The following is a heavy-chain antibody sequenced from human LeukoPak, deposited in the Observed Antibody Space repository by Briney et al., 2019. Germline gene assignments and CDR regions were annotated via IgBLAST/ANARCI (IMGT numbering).Heavy chain of an antibody. Sequence: ASVKVSCKASGYTFTTDYIHWVRQAPGQGLEWMGIINPSGGSTNYAQNFQGRVTMTRDTSTSTVYMELSSLRSDDTAVYYCASPGGIVGATNGDDAFDIWGQGTMVTVSS. CDR3: ASPGGIVGATNGDDAFDI. CDR2: INPSGGST. CDR1: GYTFTTDY. J-gene: IGHJ3*02. D-gene: IGHD1-26*01. V-gene: IGHV1-46*01.